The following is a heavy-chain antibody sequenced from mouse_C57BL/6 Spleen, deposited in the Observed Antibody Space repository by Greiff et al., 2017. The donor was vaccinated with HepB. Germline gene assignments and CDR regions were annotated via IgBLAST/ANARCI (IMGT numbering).Heavy chain of an antibody. CDR2: IDPSDSYT. J-gene: IGHJ4*01. V-gene: IGHV1-69*01. D-gene: IGHD2-4*01. CDR1: GYTFTSYW. CDR3: ARGGKYDYDDFYYAMDY. Sequence: QVQLQQPGAELVMPGASVKLSCKASGYTFTSYWMHWVKQRPGQGLEWIGEIDPSDSYTNYNQKFKGKSTLTVDKSSSTAYMQLSSLTSEDSAVYYCARGGKYDYDDFYYAMDYWGQGTSVTVSS.